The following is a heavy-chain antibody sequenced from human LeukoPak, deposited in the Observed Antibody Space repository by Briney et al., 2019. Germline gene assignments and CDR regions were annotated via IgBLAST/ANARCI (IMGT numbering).Heavy chain of an antibody. CDR2: ISYDGSNK. CDR3: AKDGGEYYDILTGYYPRLYYMDV. J-gene: IGHJ6*03. D-gene: IGHD3-9*01. CDR1: GFTFSSYA. V-gene: IGHV3-30*04. Sequence: GGSLRLSCAAFGFTFSSYAMHWVRQAPGKGLEWVAVISYDGSNKYYADSVKGRFTISRDNSKNTLYLQMNSLRAEDTAVYYCAKDGGEYYDILTGYYPRLYYMDVWGKGTTVTISS.